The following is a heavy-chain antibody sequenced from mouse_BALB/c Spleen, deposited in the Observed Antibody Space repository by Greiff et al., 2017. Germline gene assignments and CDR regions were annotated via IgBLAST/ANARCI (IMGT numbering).Heavy chain of an antibody. J-gene: IGHJ3*01. V-gene: IGHV5-6-5*01. D-gene: IGHD1-1*01. CDR2: ISSGGST. CDR3: AREEGYYGSSPWFAY. CDR1: GFTFSSYA. Sequence: DVKLVESGGGLVKPGGSLKLSCAASGFTFSSYAMSWVRQTPEKRLEWVASISSGGSTYYPDSVKGRFTISRDNARNILYLQMSSLRSEDTAMYYCAREEGYYGSSPWFAYWGQGTLVTVSA.